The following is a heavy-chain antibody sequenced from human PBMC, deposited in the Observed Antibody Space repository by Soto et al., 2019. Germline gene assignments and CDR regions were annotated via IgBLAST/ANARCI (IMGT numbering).Heavy chain of an antibody. Sequence: TCTVSGGSISSGDYYWSWIRQPPGKGLEWIGYIYYSGSTYYNPSLKSRVTISVDTSKNQFSLKLSSVTAADTAVYYCAARGNSGPQLDPWGQGTLVTSPQ. CDR1: GGSISSGDYY. CDR2: IYYSGST. J-gene: IGHJ5*02. D-gene: IGHD2-21*02. CDR3: AARGNSGPQLDP. V-gene: IGHV4-30-4*01.